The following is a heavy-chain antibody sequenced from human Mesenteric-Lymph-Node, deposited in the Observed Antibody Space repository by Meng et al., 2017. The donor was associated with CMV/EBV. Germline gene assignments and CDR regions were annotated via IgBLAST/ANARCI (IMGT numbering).Heavy chain of an antibody. CDR1: KLTFSTNT. V-gene: IGHV3-23*01. J-gene: IGHJ4*02. D-gene: IGHD3-10*01. Sequence: GESLKISCSASKLTFSTNTMNWVRQAPGKGLEWVSGISDAGVSTYYADSVKGRFTISRDSSKNTLYLQMNSLRAEDTAVYYCAKDRLTIASLDYWGQGTLVTVSS. CDR2: ISDAGVST. CDR3: AKDRLTIASLDY.